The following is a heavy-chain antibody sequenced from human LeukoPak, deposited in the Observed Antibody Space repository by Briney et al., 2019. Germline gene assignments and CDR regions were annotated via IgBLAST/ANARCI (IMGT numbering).Heavy chain of an antibody. CDR1: GYTFTSYG. CDR3: ARRAPGGYGSGSYYRPLTYYYYYMDV. J-gene: IGHJ6*03. V-gene: IGHV1-18*01. D-gene: IGHD3-10*01. CDR2: ISAYNGNT. Sequence: GASVKVSCKASGYTFTSYGISWVRQAPGQGLEWMGWISAYNGNTNYAQKLQGRVTMTTDTSTSTAYMELRSLRSDDTAVYYCARRAPGGYGSGSYYRPLTYYYYYMDVWGKGTTVTVSS.